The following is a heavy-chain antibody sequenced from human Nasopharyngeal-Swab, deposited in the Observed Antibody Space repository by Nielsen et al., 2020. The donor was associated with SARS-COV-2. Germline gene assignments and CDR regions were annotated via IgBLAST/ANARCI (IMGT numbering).Heavy chain of an antibody. D-gene: IGHD6-6*01. Sequence: GESLKISCAASGFTFSSYAMHWVRQAPGKGLEWVAVISYDGSNKYYADSVKGRFTISRDNSKNTLYLQMNSLRAEDTAVYYCIVSSIAARGPHYFDYWGQGTLVTVSS. V-gene: IGHV3-30*04. CDR1: GFTFSSYA. J-gene: IGHJ4*02. CDR2: ISYDGSNK. CDR3: IVSSIAARGPHYFDY.